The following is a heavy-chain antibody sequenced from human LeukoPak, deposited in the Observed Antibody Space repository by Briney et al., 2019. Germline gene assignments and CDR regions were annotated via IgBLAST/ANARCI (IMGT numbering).Heavy chain of an antibody. V-gene: IGHV4-61*02. CDR2: FYTSGST. J-gene: IGHJ4*02. CDR1: GGSISRGSYY. Sequence: SETLSLTCTVSGGSISRGSYYWSWIRQPAGKGLEWIGRFYTSGSTIYSPSLKSRVTIAVDTSRNQFSLKLNSVTPADTAVYYCARGTTVTYYFDYWGQGTPVTVSS. D-gene: IGHD4-11*01. CDR3: ARGTTVTYYFDY.